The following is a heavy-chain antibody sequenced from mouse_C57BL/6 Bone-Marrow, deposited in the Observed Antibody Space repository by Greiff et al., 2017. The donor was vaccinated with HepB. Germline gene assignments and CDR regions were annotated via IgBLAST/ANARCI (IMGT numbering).Heavy chain of an antibody. CDR3: ARDRGGYFSMDY. D-gene: IGHD2-3*01. Sequence: EVHLVESGGGLVKPGGSLKLSCAASGFTFSSYAMSWVRQTPEKRLEWVATISDGGSYTYYPDNVKGRFTISRDNAKNNLYLQMSHLKSEDTAMYYCARDRGGYFSMDYWGQGTSVTVSP. CDR1: GFTFSSYA. V-gene: IGHV5-4*01. CDR2: ISDGGSYT. J-gene: IGHJ4*01.